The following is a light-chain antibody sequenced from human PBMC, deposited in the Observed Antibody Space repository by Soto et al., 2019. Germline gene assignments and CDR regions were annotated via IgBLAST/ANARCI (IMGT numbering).Light chain of an antibody. CDR1: SHDVGTYNY. CDR2: DVS. J-gene: IGLJ2*01. V-gene: IGLV2-14*01. CDR3: SSYPSSSSVVI. Sequence: QSALTQPASVSGSPGQSITIPCTGTSHDVGTYNYVSWYQQHPGKAPKLLIYDVSYRPSGVSNRFSGSKSGITASLTISGLQAEDEGDYFCSSYPSSSSVVIFGGGTKLTVL.